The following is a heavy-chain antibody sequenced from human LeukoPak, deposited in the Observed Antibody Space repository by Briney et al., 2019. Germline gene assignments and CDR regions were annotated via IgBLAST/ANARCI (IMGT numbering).Heavy chain of an antibody. CDR2: IIPIFGTA. V-gene: IGHV1-69*06. CDR3: ARDSRRCSSTSCYWGWFDP. CDR1: GGTFSSYA. Sequence: SVKVSCKASGGTFSSYAISWVRQAPGQGLEWMGGIIPIFGTANYARKFQGRVTITADKSTSTAYMELSSLRSEDTAVYYCARDSRRCSSTSCYWGWFDPWGQGTLVTVSS. D-gene: IGHD2-2*01. J-gene: IGHJ5*02.